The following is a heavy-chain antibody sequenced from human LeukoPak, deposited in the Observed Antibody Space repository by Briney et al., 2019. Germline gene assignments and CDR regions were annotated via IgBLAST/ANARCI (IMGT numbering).Heavy chain of an antibody. J-gene: IGHJ4*02. CDR2: FVPEDDET. CDR3: ATIAPGDLFDS. V-gene: IGHV1-24*01. Sequence: ASVKASCKVSGSTLTEFSIHWVRQAPGKGLEWMGGFVPEDDETIYAQSFKGRVTMTEDTSTDTASLELSSLRSEDTAMYYCATIAPGDLFDSWGEGTLVTVSS. CDR1: GSTLTEFS. D-gene: IGHD7-27*01.